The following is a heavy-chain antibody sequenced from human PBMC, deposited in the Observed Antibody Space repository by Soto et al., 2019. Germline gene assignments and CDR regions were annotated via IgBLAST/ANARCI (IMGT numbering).Heavy chain of an antibody. J-gene: IGHJ4*02. CDR2: ISYDGRTK. D-gene: IGHD3-10*01. CDR1: GFPFNTNS. CDR3: VRGYPHYYGPANMYYSDI. Sequence: GSLRLSCAASGFPFNTNSMHWVRQAPGKGLEWLSIISYDGRTKYYADSVEGRFTVSRDNSKSTLFLQLSNLRHEDTAVYYCVRGYPHYYGPANMYYSDIWGLGT. V-gene: IGHV3-30*04.